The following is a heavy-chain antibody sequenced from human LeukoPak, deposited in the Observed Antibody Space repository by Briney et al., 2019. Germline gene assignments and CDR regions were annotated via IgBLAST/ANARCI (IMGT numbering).Heavy chain of an antibody. J-gene: IGHJ4*02. CDR3: ARLRSGSLDY. CDR1: GYTFSTYN. V-gene: IGHV1-18*01. Sequence: ASVKVSCKASGYTFSTYNFIWVRQAPGQGLEWMGWVSTYSGNTNYAQKFQGRVTMTTDTSTSTVYMELGSLRSDDTALYYCARLRSGSLDYWGQGTLVTVSS. CDR2: VSTYSGNT. D-gene: IGHD3-3*01.